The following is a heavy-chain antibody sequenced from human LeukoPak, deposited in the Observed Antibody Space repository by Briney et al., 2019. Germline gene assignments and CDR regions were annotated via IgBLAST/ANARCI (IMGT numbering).Heavy chain of an antibody. J-gene: IGHJ4*02. CDR1: GVSISSGGYY. CDR2: IYYSGST. Sequence: SETLSLTCTVSGVSISSGGYYWSWLRQHPGKGLEWIGYIYYSGSTYYNPSLKSRVTISVDTSKNQFSLKLSSVTAADTAVYYCARDTAMYFDYWGQGTLVTVSS. CDR3: ARDTAMYFDY. V-gene: IGHV4-31*03. D-gene: IGHD5-18*01.